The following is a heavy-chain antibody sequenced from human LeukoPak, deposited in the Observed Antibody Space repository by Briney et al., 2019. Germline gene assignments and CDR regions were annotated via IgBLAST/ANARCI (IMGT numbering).Heavy chain of an antibody. CDR3: ARDPGAGYFDL. D-gene: IGHD4-17*01. J-gene: IGHJ2*01. Sequence: SVKVSCKASGYTFTSYYMHWVRQAPGQGLEWMGGIIPIFGTANYAQKFQGRVTITADESTSTAYMELSSLRSEDTAVYYCARDPGAGYFDLWGRGTLVTVSS. CDR1: GYTFTSYY. CDR2: IIPIFGTA. V-gene: IGHV1-69*13.